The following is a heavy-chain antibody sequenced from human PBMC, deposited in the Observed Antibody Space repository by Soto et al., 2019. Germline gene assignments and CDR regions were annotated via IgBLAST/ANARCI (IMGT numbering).Heavy chain of an antibody. CDR1: GYTLTELS. Sequence: ASVKVSCKVSGYTLTELSMHWVRQAPGKGLEWMGGFDPEDGETIYAQKFQGRVTMTEDTSTDTAYMELSSLRSEDTAVYYCATGRSSDSSGPEGGNWLHPCGQGTLVTVYS. J-gene: IGHJ5*02. CDR3: ATGRSSDSSGPEGGNWLHP. D-gene: IGHD6-19*01. V-gene: IGHV1-24*01. CDR2: FDPEDGET.